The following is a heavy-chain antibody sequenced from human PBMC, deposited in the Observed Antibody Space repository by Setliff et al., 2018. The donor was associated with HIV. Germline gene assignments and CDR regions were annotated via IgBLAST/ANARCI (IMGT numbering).Heavy chain of an antibody. CDR3: ARGASGEYYFDY. D-gene: IGHD3-10*01. Sequence: SVKVSCKASGGTFSRYPISWVRQAPGQGLEWMGGIIPFLGIANNAQKFQGRLTITADKSTSTAYMELSSLRSEDTAVYYCARGASGEYYFDYWGQGTLVTVSS. CDR2: IIPFLGIA. V-gene: IGHV1-69*10. CDR1: GGTFSRYP. J-gene: IGHJ4*02.